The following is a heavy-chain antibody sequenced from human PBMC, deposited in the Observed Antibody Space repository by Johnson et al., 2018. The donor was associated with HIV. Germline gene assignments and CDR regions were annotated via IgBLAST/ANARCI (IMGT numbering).Heavy chain of an antibody. Sequence: QVQLVESGGGLVKPGGSLRLSCAASGFTFRDYYMSWIRLAPGKGLEWVSYISSSGTTIYYADSVKGRFTISRDNAKNSLYLQMNSLTAEDTAVYYCAKHSSSWYDDAFDIWGQGTMVTVSS. CDR1: GFTFRDYY. CDR2: ISSSGTTI. CDR3: AKHSSSWYDDAFDI. J-gene: IGHJ3*02. V-gene: IGHV3-11*01. D-gene: IGHD6-13*01.